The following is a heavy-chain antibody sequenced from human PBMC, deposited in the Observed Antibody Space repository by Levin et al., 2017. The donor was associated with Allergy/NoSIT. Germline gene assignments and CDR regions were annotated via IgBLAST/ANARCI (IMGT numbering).Heavy chain of an antibody. CDR2: ISYDGSNK. CDR3: ARDSHGYNYEGSKFDY. V-gene: IGHV3-30-3*01. J-gene: IGHJ4*02. CDR1: GFTFSSYA. Sequence: GGSLRLSCAASGFTFSSYAMHWVRQAPGKGLEWVAVISYDGSNKYYADSVKGRFTISRDNSKNTLYLQMNSLRAEDTAVYYCARDSHGYNYEGSKFDYWGQGTLVTVSS. D-gene: IGHD5-24*01.